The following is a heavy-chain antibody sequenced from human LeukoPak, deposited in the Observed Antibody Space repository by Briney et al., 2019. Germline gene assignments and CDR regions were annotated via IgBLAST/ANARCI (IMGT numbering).Heavy chain of an antibody. D-gene: IGHD3-10*02. Sequence: GGSLRLSCVASGFTFRSYAMHWVRQAPGKGLEWMALLSYDGSNTFHADSVKGRFTISRDNSKNTLYLQMNTLSPEDTATYYCARDAKLGELSYYYYIMDVWGQGTTVTVSS. J-gene: IGHJ6*02. V-gene: IGHV3-30*04. CDR3: ARDAKLGELSYYYYIMDV. CDR1: GFTFRSYA. CDR2: LSYDGSNT.